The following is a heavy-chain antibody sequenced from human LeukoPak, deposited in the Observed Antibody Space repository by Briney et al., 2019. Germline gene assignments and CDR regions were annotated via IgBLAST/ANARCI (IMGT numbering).Heavy chain of an antibody. CDR1: GGSISSGSYY. V-gene: IGHV4-61*02. CDR3: ARSSDCSGGTCYSAFDY. J-gene: IGHJ4*02. D-gene: IGHD2-15*01. Sequence: SETLSLTCTVSGGSISSGSYYWSWIRQPAGKGLEWIGRIYTSGSTNYNPSLKSRVTISVDTSKNQFSLKLSSVTAADTAVYYCARSSDCSGGTCYSAFDYWGQGTLVTVSS. CDR2: IYTSGST.